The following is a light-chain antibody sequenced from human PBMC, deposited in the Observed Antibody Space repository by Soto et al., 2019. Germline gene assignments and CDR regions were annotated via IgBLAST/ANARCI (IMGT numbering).Light chain of an antibody. CDR1: SSDVGGYNY. Sequence: SALAQPPSASGSPGQSVTISCTGTSSDVGGYNYVSWYQQHPGKAPKLMIYEVSKRPSGVPDRFSGSKSGNTASLTVSGLQAEDEADYYCSSYARSNNFVFGTGTKVTVL. CDR2: EVS. CDR3: SSYARSNNFV. V-gene: IGLV2-8*01. J-gene: IGLJ1*01.